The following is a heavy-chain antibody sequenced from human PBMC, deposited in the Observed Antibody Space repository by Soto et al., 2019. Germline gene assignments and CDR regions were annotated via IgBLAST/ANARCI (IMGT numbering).Heavy chain of an antibody. CDR3: ARGWGRIFDY. V-gene: IGHV4-34*01. D-gene: IGHD7-27*01. J-gene: IGHJ4*02. CDR1: GGSFSGYY. CDR2: INHSGST. Sequence: QVQLQQWGAGLLKPSETLSLTCAVYGGSFSGYYWNWIRQPPGRGLEWIGEINHSGSTNYNPSLKSRVTLSVDTSKHQFSLKLSSVTAADTAVYDGARGWGRIFDYWGQGTLVTVSS.